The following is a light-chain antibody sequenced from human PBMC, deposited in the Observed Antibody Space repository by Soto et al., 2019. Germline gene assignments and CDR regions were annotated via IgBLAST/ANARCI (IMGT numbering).Light chain of an antibody. CDR1: QSVSSN. J-gene: IGKJ1*01. CDR2: GAS. CDR3: QQSYSTPRT. V-gene: IGKV3-15*01. Sequence: EIVMTQSPATLSVSPGERATLSCRASQSVSSNLAWYQQKPGQAPRLLIYGASTRATGIPARFSGSGSGTEFTLTISSLQSEDFATYYCQQSYSTPRTFGQGTQGGYQ.